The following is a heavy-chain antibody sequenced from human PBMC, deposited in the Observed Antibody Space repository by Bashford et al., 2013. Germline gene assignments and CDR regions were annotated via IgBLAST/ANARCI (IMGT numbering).Heavy chain of an antibody. D-gene: IGHD5-12*01. V-gene: IGHV2-5*02. CDR1: GFSLSTSGVG. Sequence: SGPTLVKPTQTLTLTCTFSGFSLSTSGVGVGWIRQPPGKALEWLALIYWDDDKRYSPSLKSRLTITKDTSKNQVVLTMTNMDPVDTATYYCARWTWLRLPDHHDYWGQGTLVTVSS. CDR3: ARWTWLRLPDHHDY. CDR2: IYWDDDK. J-gene: IGHJ4*02.